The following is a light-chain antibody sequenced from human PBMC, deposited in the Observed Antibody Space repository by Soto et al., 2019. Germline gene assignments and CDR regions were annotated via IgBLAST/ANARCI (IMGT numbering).Light chain of an antibody. CDR2: KAS. V-gene: IGKV1-5*03. CDR3: QQDNTYPTWT. J-gene: IGKJ1*01. CDR1: QSISSW. Sequence: DIQMTQSPSTLSASVGDRVTITCRAGQSISSWLAWYQQKPGKAPKLLIYKASSLESRVPSRFSGSGSGTEFTVTISSLQPDDFAAYYCQQDNTYPTWTFGEGTKVEVK.